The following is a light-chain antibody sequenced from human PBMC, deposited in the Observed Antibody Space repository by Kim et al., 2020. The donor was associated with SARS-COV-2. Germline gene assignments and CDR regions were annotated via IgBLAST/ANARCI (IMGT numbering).Light chain of an antibody. CDR2: DVS. V-gene: IGLV2-14*04. CDR3: RSYASSHTV. Sequence: PGQTITISCTGTISDVGDYNYVSWYQRHPGTAPKLVIYDVSKRPSGVSYPFSGSKTGNTASRTISGLQAEDEADYYCRSYASSHTVFGAGTKVTVL. J-gene: IGLJ1*01. CDR1: ISDVGDYNY.